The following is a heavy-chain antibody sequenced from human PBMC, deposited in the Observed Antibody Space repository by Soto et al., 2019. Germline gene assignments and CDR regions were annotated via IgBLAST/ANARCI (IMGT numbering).Heavy chain of an antibody. Sequence: SETLSLTCAVSGGSISSYYWSWIRQPPGKGLEWIGYIYYSGSTNYNPSLKSRVTISVDTSKNQFSLKLSSVTAADTAVYYCARGGLGRRGMDVWGQGTTVTVSS. V-gene: IGHV4-59*01. D-gene: IGHD5-12*01. J-gene: IGHJ6*02. CDR2: IYYSGST. CDR1: GGSISSYY. CDR3: ARGGLGRRGMDV.